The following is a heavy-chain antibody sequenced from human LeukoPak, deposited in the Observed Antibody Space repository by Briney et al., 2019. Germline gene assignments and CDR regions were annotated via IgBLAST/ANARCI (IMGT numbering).Heavy chain of an antibody. D-gene: IGHD1-26*01. Sequence: GGSLRLSCTTSVFPFSNHAMAWVRQASGKGLEWVSGILPDGSAYYADPVKGRFTISRDNSRSTLYLQLTSLKSEDTAVYYCAKGTGLGSYDFWGQGTLVTVSS. CDR2: ILPDGSA. J-gene: IGHJ4*02. CDR3: AKGTGLGSYDF. CDR1: VFPFSNHA. V-gene: IGHV3-23*01.